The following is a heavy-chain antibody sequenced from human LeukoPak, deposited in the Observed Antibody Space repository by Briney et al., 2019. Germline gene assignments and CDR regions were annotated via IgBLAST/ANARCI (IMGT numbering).Heavy chain of an antibody. CDR3: AREKIGALNWFDP. Sequence: HPGGSLRLSCAASGFTFSSYSMNWVRQAPGKGLEWVSYISSSSSTIYYADSVKGRFTISRDNSKNTLYLQMNSLRAEDTAVYYCAREKIGALNWFDPWGQGTLVTVSS. J-gene: IGHJ5*02. V-gene: IGHV3-48*01. CDR1: GFTFSSYS. D-gene: IGHD3-3*01. CDR2: ISSSSSTI.